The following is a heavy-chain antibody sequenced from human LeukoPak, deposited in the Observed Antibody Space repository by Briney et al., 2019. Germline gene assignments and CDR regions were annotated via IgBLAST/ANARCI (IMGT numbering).Heavy chain of an antibody. V-gene: IGHV3-53*01. Sequence: GGALRLSCAASGFTVSSNYMSWVRQAPGKGPEWVSVICSASSTYYPHSVKGRFTISRYTSKNTQYLQMNSLRAEDTAVYYCARDGWGLMDYWYGMDVWGQGTTVTV. J-gene: IGHJ6*02. CDR1: GFTVSSNY. CDR3: ARDGWGLMDYWYGMDV. D-gene: IGHD2-21*02. CDR2: ICSASST.